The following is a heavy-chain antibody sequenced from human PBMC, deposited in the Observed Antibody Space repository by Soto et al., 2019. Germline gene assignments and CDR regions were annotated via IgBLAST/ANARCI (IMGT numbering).Heavy chain of an antibody. V-gene: IGHV4-59*01. CDR2: IYYSGST. Sequence: PSETLSLTCTVSGGSISSYYWSWIRQPPGKGLEWIGYIYYSGSTNYNPSLKSRVTISVDTSKNQFSLKLSSVTAADTAVYYCARGYCIGGTCYTPAGRYWCQGNLLTVYS. D-gene: IGHD2-15*01. J-gene: IGHJ4*02. CDR1: GGSISSYY. CDR3: ARGYCIGGTCYTPAGRY.